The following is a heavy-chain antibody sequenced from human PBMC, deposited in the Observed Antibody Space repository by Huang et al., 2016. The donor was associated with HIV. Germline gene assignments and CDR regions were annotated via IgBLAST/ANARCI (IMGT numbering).Heavy chain of an antibody. V-gene: IGHV3-30*02. Sequence: QVQLVESGGGVVQPGGSLRLSCSASGFTFSDHGLHWVRQAQGNGLEWVTFIRYDGSSNYYADYVKGRFTISRDNSENTLSLEMNSLRPEDTAVYYCAKQPPEYDFWSGYFDSWGQGTLVTVSS. D-gene: IGHD3-3*01. J-gene: IGHJ4*02. CDR1: GFTFSDHG. CDR3: AKQPPEYDFWSGYFDS. CDR2: IRYDGSSN.